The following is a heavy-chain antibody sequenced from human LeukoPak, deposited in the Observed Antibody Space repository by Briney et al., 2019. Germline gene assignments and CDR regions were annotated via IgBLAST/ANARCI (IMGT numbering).Heavy chain of an antibody. CDR1: GGSISSYY. V-gene: IGHV4-59*01. CDR3: ARDGRTRGLFAFDI. CDR2: IYYSGST. D-gene: IGHD3-16*01. J-gene: IGHJ3*02. Sequence: SETLSLTCTVSGGSISSYYWSWIRQPPGKGLEWIGYIYYSGSTNYNPSLKSRVTISVDTSKNQFSLKLSSVTAADTAVYYCARDGRTRGLFAFDIWGQGTMVTVSS.